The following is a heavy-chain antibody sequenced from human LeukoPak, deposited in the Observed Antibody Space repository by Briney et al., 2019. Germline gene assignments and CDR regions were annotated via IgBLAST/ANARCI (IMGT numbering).Heavy chain of an antibody. D-gene: IGHD5-18*01. CDR3: ARDQGIEYSYGWGCFDY. CDR1: GGSFSGYY. Sequence: SETLSLTCAVYGGSFSGYYWSWIRQPPGKGLEWIGEINHSGSTNYNPSLKSRVTISVNTSKNQFSLKLSSVTAADTAVYYCARDQGIEYSYGWGCFDYWGQGTLVTVSS. V-gene: IGHV4-34*01. J-gene: IGHJ4*02. CDR2: INHSGST.